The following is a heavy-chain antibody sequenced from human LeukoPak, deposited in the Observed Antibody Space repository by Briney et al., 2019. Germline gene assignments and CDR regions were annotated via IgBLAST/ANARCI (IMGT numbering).Heavy chain of an antibody. V-gene: IGHV4-59*08. CDR2: IYYSGST. CDR1: GGSISSYY. J-gene: IGHJ4*02. D-gene: IGHD2-2*01. Sequence: KPSETLSLTCTVSGGSISSYYWSWIRQPPGKGLEWIGYIYYSGSTNYNPSLKSRVTISVDTSKNQFSLKLSSVTAADTAVYYYALLSLDSPFDYWGQGTLVTVSS. CDR3: ALLSLDSPFDY.